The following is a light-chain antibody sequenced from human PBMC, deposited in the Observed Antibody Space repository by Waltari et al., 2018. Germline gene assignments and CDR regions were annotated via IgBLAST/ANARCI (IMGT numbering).Light chain of an antibody. CDR3: QQYDGSVLT. V-gene: IGKV3-20*01. CDR1: QSVSRIS. Sequence: VVLTQSPDTLSLSPGERATLSCRASQSVSRISLVWVQQKPGQAPRLVIYGTSNRATGFPDRFSGSGSGTDFTLTISRLEPEDFAMYYCQQYDGSVLTFGGGTKVEL. J-gene: IGKJ4*01. CDR2: GTS.